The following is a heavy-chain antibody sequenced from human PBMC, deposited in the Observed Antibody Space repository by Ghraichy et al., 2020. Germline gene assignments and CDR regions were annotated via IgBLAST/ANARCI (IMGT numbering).Heavy chain of an antibody. Sequence: SETLSLTCAVYGGSFSGYYWSWIRQPPGKGLEWIGEINHSGSTNYNPSLKSRVTISVDTSKNQFSLKLSSVTAADTAVYYCARGRYSGSYYRSLRLDYWGQGTLVTVSS. CDR3: ARGRYSGSYYRSLRLDY. J-gene: IGHJ4*02. V-gene: IGHV4-34*01. D-gene: IGHD1-26*01. CDR1: GGSFSGYY. CDR2: INHSGST.